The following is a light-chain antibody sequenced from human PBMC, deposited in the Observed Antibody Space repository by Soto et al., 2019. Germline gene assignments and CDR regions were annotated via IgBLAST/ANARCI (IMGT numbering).Light chain of an antibody. Sequence: QSALTQPRSVSGSPGQSVTISCTGTSSDVGGYNYVSWYQHHPGKAPQLMIYDGSKRHSGVPDRFSGSKSGNTSSLTISGLQAEEEADYYCCSYAGSLDVFGTGTKVTVL. V-gene: IGLV2-11*01. CDR1: SSDVGGYNY. CDR2: DGS. CDR3: CSYAGSLDV. J-gene: IGLJ1*01.